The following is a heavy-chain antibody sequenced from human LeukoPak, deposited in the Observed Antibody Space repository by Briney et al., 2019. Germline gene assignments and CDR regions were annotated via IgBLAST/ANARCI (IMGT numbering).Heavy chain of an antibody. CDR3: ARAGRDGYNYGY. CDR1: GGSLSSYY. Sequence: PSETLSLTCTVSGGSLSSYYWSWIRQPPGKGLEWIGYIYYSGSTNYNPSLKSRVTISVDTSKNQFALKLSSVTAADTAVYYCARAGRDGYNYGYWGQGTLVTVSS. V-gene: IGHV4-59*01. J-gene: IGHJ4*02. CDR2: IYYSGST. D-gene: IGHD5-24*01.